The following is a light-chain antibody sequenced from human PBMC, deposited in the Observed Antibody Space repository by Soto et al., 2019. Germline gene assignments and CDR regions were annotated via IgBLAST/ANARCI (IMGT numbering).Light chain of an antibody. V-gene: IGKV3-20*01. CDR2: DAS. Sequence: LVLTQSPGTLSLSPGDRATLSGTASLSVTSRYLAWFQHKPGQAPRLLIYDASTRFTRIPPRFSGSGSGTDFPLSVSRLEPDGFAVYYCQQYGDSPTSGGANKVEIK. J-gene: IGKJ4*01. CDR1: LSVTSRY. CDR3: QQYGDSPT.